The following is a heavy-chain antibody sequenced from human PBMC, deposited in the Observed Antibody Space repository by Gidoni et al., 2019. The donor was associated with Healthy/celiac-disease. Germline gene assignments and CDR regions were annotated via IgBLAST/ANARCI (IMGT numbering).Heavy chain of an antibody. D-gene: IGHD3-10*01. J-gene: IGHJ4*02. Sequence: EVQLVASGGGLVQPGGSLRLCCAASGFTIISNAMSWVRQAPVKGLAWFSAISGSGGRTYYADSVNGRFTISRDNSKNTLYLQMNSLRAEDTAVYYWAKDLPRITMVRGVIYPTFDYWGQGTLVTVSS. V-gene: IGHV3-23*04. CDR1: GFTIISNA. CDR3: AKDLPRITMVRGVIYPTFDY. CDR2: ISGSGGRT.